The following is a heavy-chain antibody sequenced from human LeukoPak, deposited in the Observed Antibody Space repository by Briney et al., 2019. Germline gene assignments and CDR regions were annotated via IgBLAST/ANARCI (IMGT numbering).Heavy chain of an antibody. CDR1: GFTFSSYW. CDR3: AKDGGGYYPSYYYYMDV. CDR2: IKQDGTEK. V-gene: IGHV3-7*01. J-gene: IGHJ6*03. Sequence: PGGSLRLSCAASGFTFSSYWMSWVRQAPGKGLEWVANIKQDGTEKYYMASVKGRFTISRDNSKNTLYLQMNSLRAEDTAVYYCAKDGGGYYPSYYYYMDVWGKGTTVTISS. D-gene: IGHD3-22*01.